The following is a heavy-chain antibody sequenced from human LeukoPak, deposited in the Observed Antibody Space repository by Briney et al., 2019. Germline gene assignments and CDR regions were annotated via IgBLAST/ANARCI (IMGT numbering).Heavy chain of an antibody. CDR3: AKGGKYSGSGSPDY. CDR2: ISGRDSNT. D-gene: IGHD6-6*01. V-gene: IGHV3-23*01. J-gene: IGHJ4*02. CDR1: GFTFSSYG. Sequence: PGGSLRLSCAASGFTFSSYGMSWVRQAPGKGLEWVSTISGRDSNTYYADSVKGRFTISRDNSKNTLYLRLNSLRAEDTAVYYCAKGGKYSGSGSPDYWGQGTLVTVSS.